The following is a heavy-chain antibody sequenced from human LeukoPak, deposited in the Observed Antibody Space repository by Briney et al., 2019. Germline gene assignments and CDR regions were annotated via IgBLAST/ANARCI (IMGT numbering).Heavy chain of an antibody. V-gene: IGHV3-21*01. D-gene: IGHD1-1*01. CDR3: AREEYNWNGVFDY. J-gene: IGHJ4*02. CDR2: ISSSSSYI. CDR1: GFTFSSYS. Sequence: GGSLRLSCAASGFTFSSYSMNWVRQAPGKGLEWVSSISSSSSYIYYADSVKGRFTISRDNAKNSLYLQMNSLRAEDTAVYYCAREEYNWNGVFDYWGQGTLVTVSS.